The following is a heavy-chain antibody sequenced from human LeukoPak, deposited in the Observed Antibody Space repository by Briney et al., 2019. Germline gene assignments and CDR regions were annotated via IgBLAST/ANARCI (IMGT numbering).Heavy chain of an antibody. D-gene: IGHD3-10*01. CDR1: GYIFTTYD. V-gene: IGHV1-8*03. Sequence: ASVKVSCKASGYIFTTYDINWVRQATGQGLEWMGWMNPNSGNTGYAQKFQDRVTITRNTSISTACMELSSLRSEDTAVYDCARGPVIRVTMLRGVKNWFDPWGQGTLVTVSS. J-gene: IGHJ5*02. CDR3: ARGPVIRVTMLRGVKNWFDP. CDR2: MNPNSGNT.